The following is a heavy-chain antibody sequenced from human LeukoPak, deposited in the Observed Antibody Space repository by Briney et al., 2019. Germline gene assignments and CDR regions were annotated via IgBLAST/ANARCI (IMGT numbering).Heavy chain of an antibody. CDR3: ARHFYDTSGYYYDF. CDR1: GFTFSSYA. CDR2: INGSGDNT. Sequence: GGSLRLSCAASGFTFSSYAMNWVRQAPGKGLEWISSINGSGDNTYYADSVKGRFTISRDNSKNTLYLQMNSLRDEYTSVCYCARHFYDTSGYYYDFWGRGTRVSVSS. J-gene: IGHJ4*02. V-gene: IGHV3-23*01. D-gene: IGHD3-22*01.